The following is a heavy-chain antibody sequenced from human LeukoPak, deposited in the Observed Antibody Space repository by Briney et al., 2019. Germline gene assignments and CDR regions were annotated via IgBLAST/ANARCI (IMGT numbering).Heavy chain of an antibody. V-gene: IGHV3-21*01. CDR2: ISSSGNYI. D-gene: IGHD2-15*01. CDR3: ARWYCSGGACYFDY. CDR1: TLSFSSNT. Sequence: PGGSLRLSCEASTLSFSSNTMTWVRQAPGKGLEWVSSISSSGNYIYYADSLKGRFTISRDSAKNSVFLQMNSLRAEDTAMYYCARWYCSGGACYFDYWGQGTLVTVSS. J-gene: IGHJ4*02.